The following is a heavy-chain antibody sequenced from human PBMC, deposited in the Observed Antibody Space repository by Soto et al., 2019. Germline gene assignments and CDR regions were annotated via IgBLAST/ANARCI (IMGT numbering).Heavy chain of an antibody. D-gene: IGHD1-20*01. V-gene: IGHV3-21*01. CDR1: GFTFSSYS. CDR3: ARDRATYRITGTGHYYYGMDV. CDR2: ISSSSSYI. Sequence: PGGSLRLSCAASGFTFSSYSMNWVRQAPGKGLGWVSSISSSSSYIYYADSVKGRFTISRDNAKNSLYLQMNSLRAEDTAVYYCARDRATYRITGTGHYYYGMDVWGQGTTVTVSS. J-gene: IGHJ6*02.